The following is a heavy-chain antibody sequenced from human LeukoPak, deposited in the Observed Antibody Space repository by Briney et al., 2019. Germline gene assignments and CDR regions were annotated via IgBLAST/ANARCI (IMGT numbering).Heavy chain of an antibody. D-gene: IGHD6-13*01. Sequence: GGSLRLSCAASGFTFDDYGMSWVRQAPGKGLEWVSGINWNGGSTGYADSVKGRFTISRGNAKNPLYLQMNSLRAEDTALYYCARDRGGEWQLADYWGQGTLVTVSS. CDR1: GFTFDDYG. J-gene: IGHJ4*02. CDR2: INWNGGST. CDR3: ARDRGGEWQLADY. V-gene: IGHV3-20*04.